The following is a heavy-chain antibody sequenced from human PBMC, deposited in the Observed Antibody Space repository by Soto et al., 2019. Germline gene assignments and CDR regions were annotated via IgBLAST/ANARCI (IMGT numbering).Heavy chain of an antibody. CDR2: IYYSGST. CDR1: GGSISSYY. V-gene: IGHV4-59*01. CDR3: ARGGRYYYDSSGITPVDY. D-gene: IGHD3-22*01. J-gene: IGHJ4*02. Sequence: PSETLSLTCTVSGGSISSYYWSWIRQPPGKGLEWIGYIYYSGSTNYNPSLKSRVTISVDTSKNQFSLKLSSVTAADTAVYYCARGGRYYYDSSGITPVDYWGQGTLVT.